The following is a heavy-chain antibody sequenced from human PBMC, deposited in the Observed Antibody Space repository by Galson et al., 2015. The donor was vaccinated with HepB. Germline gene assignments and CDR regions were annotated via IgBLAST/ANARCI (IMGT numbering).Heavy chain of an antibody. J-gene: IGHJ4*02. D-gene: IGHD2-15*01. Sequence: SLRLSCAAAGFSFSDYDMNWVRQAPGKGLQWISWMNKRGDKTWYAASVKGRFTISRDNADNLLYLRINSLRDEDTATYYCARDCGGGKCYSDPFDSWGQGTLLTVSS. CDR3: ARDCGGGKCYSDPFDS. CDR2: MNKRGDKT. V-gene: IGHV3-48*02. CDR1: GFSFSDYD.